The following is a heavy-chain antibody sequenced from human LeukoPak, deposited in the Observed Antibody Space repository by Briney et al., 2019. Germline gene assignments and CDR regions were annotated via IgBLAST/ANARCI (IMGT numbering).Heavy chain of an antibody. CDR2: IYYSGTT. J-gene: IGHJ4*02. Sequence: SETLSLTCSVLGGSISSHYWSWIRQPPGKGPEWIGYIYYSGTTNYNPSLNSRVTISVDMSKNQFSLKLRSVTAADTAVYYCARIGHEDYYFDYWGQGTLVTVSS. CDR1: GGSISSHY. V-gene: IGHV4-59*11. CDR3: ARIGHEDYYFDY.